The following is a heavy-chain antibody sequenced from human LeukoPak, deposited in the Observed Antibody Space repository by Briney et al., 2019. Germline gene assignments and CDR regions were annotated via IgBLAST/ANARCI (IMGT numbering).Heavy chain of an antibody. V-gene: IGHV1-69*05. CDR2: IIPIFGTA. Sequence: SVEVSCKASGGTFSSYAISWVRQAPGQGLEWMGGIIPIFGTANYAQKFQGRVTITTDESTSTAYMELSSLRSEDTAVYYCARDGRLAGATPSTAWFDPWGQGTLVTVSS. J-gene: IGHJ5*02. CDR3: ARDGRLAGATPSTAWFDP. CDR1: GGTFSSYA. D-gene: IGHD1-26*01.